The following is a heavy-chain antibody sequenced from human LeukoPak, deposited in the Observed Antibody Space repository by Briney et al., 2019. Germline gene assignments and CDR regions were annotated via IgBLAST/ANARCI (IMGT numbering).Heavy chain of an antibody. CDR3: ARLVSSGSSSWFYYFDY. Sequence: SETLSLTCAVYGGSFSGYYWSWIRQPLGKGLEWIGEINHSGSTNYNPSLKSRVTISVDTSKNQFSLKLSSVTAADTAVYYCARLVSSGSSSWFYYFDYWGQGTLVTVSS. J-gene: IGHJ4*02. D-gene: IGHD6-13*01. CDR1: GGSFSGYY. CDR2: INHSGST. V-gene: IGHV4-34*01.